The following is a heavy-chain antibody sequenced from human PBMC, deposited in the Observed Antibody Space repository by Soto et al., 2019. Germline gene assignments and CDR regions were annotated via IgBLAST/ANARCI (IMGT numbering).Heavy chain of an antibody. V-gene: IGHV1-3*01. D-gene: IGHD2-15*01. J-gene: IGHJ6*02. CDR3: ARRSGLGYCSGGSCYSPYYYYGMDV. CDR1: GYTFTSYA. CDR2: INAGNGNT. Sequence: ASVKVSWKASGYTFTSYAMHWVRQAPGQRLEWMGWINAGNGNTKYSQKFQGRVTITRDTSASTAYMELSSLRSEDTAVYYCARRSGLGYCSGGSCYSPYYYYGMDVWGQGTTVTVSS.